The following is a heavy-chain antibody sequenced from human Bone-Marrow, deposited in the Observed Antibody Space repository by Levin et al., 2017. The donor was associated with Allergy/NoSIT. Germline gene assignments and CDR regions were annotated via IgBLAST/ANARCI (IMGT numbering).Heavy chain of an antibody. D-gene: IGHD6-19*01. CDR1: GFIFSDAW. CDR3: PTDRGYSSGWYPDAFNI. V-gene: IGHV3-15*01. CDR2: LKSTSDGGTT. Sequence: GGSLRLSCVASGFIFSDAWMNWVRQAPGKGLEWVGRLKSTSDGGTTDYAAAVKGRFIISRDDSKDTLFLQMSSLRSEDTGVYYCPTDRGYSSGWYPDAFNIWGQGTLVTVSS. J-gene: IGHJ3*02.